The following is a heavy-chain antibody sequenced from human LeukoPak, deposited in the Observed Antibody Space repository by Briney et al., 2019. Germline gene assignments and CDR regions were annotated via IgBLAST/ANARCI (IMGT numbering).Heavy chain of an antibody. CDR3: AKGEMDTAGGPVDAFEI. CDR1: GFTFSSYG. CDR2: IRFDGSNK. D-gene: IGHD5-18*01. J-gene: IGHJ3*02. Sequence: GGSLRLSCPASGFTFSSYGMHWVRQPPGKGLGWLAFIRFDGSNKYYAYSVKGRFTISRDNSKNTLYLQMNSLRAEDTAVYYCAKGEMDTAGGPVDAFEIWGQGTMVTVSS. V-gene: IGHV3-30*02.